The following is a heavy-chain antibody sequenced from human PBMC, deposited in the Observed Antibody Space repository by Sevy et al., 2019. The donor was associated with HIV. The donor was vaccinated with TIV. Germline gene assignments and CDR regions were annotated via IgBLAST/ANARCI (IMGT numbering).Heavy chain of an antibody. CDR1: GFTFSSYE. J-gene: IGHJ4*02. Sequence: GGSRLSCTASGFTFSSYEMNWVRQAPGKGLEWVSYISNSGSTIHYSDSVKGRFTISRDNAKNSLYLQMNSLRAEDTAVYYCARDLPPSATTVPHFDYWGRGTLVTVSS. D-gene: IGHD4-17*01. V-gene: IGHV3-48*03. CDR3: ARDLPPSATTVPHFDY. CDR2: ISNSGSTI.